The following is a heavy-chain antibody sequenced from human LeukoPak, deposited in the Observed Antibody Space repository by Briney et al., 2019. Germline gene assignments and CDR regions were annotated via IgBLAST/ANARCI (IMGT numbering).Heavy chain of an antibody. J-gene: IGHJ4*02. CDR2: IYWDDDK. CDR1: GFSLSTSGVG. V-gene: IGHV2-5*02. D-gene: IGHD5-18*01. Sequence: SGPTLVKPTQTLTLTGTFSGFSLSTSGVGVGWIRQPPGKALEWLALIYWDDDKRYSPSLKSRLTITKDTSKNQVVLTMTNMGPVDTATYYCAHRGGPTAMVLFDYWGQGTLVTVSS. CDR3: AHRGGPTAMVLFDY.